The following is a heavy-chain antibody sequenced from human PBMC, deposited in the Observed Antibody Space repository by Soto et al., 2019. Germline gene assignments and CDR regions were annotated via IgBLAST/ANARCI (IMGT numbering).Heavy chain of an antibody. D-gene: IGHD2-2*01. CDR3: ATRDTSMFY. Sequence: QVQLQESGPGLVKPSGTLSLTCAVSGVSISSHDWWTWVRQPPGKGLEWIGESHQSGNTNYNSSLESRVTISVDKSKNQFSLNLSSVTVADTAVYYCATRDTSMFYWGQGTLVTVSS. V-gene: IGHV4-4*02. CDR2: SHQSGNT. CDR1: GVSISSHDW. J-gene: IGHJ4*02.